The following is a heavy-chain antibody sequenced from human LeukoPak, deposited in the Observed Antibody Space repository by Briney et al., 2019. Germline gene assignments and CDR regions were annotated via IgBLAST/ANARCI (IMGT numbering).Heavy chain of an antibody. Sequence: SETLSLTCTVSGGSISSSSYYWGWIRQPPGKGLGWIGSIYYSGSTYYNPSLKSRVTISVDTSKNQFSLKLSSVTAADTAVYYCASQNKNSPITIFGVVIRHFDYWGQGTLVTVSS. CDR1: GGSISSSSYY. V-gene: IGHV4-39*01. CDR3: ASQNKNSPITIFGVVIRHFDY. CDR2: IYYSGST. D-gene: IGHD3-3*01. J-gene: IGHJ4*02.